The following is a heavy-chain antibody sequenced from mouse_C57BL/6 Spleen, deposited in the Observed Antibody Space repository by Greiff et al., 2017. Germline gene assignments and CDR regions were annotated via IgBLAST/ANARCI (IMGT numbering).Heavy chain of an antibody. V-gene: IGHV2-3*01. J-gene: IGHJ4*01. CDR1: GFSLTSYG. CDR3: ASCYGPSEDYAMDY. D-gene: IGHD1-1*02. CDR2: IWGDGST. Sequence: VKLMESGPGLVAPSQSLSITCTVSGFSLTSYGVSWVRQPPGKGLEWLGVIWGDGSTNYHSALISRLSSSKDNSKSQVVLKLNSLQTDDTATYYCASCYGPSEDYAMDYWGQGTSVTVSS.